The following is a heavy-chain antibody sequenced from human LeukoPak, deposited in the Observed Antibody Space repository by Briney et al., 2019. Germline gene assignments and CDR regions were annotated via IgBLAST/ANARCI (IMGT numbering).Heavy chain of an antibody. CDR2: IYGGGST. CDR3: ARVDIVGALDYYYGMDV. D-gene: IGHD1-26*01. Sequence: GGSLRLSCAASGFTVSSNYMSWVRQAPGKGLEWVSVIYGGGSTYYADSVKGRFTISRDNSKNTLYLQMNSLRAEDTAVYYCARVDIVGALDYYYGMDVWGQGTTVTVSS. CDR1: GFTVSSNY. J-gene: IGHJ6*02. V-gene: IGHV3-53*01.